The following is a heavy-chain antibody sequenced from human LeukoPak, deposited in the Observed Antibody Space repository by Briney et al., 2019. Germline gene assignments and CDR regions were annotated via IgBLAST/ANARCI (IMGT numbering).Heavy chain of an antibody. V-gene: IGHV4-59*01. D-gene: IGHD6-19*01. CDR1: GGSISSYY. CDR2: IYYSGST. J-gene: IGHJ4*02. CDR3: ARGVWSSGWSAYYFDY. Sequence: SETLSLTCTVSGGSISSYYWSWIRQPPGKGLEWFANIYYSGSTNYSPSLRSRVTISVDTSKNQFSLELTSVTAADTAVYYCARGVWSSGWSAYYFDYWGQGTLVTVSS.